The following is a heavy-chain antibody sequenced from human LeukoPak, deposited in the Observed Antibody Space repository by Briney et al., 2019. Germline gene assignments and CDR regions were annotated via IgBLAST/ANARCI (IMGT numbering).Heavy chain of an antibody. J-gene: IGHJ6*02. V-gene: IGHV3-21*01. CDR1: GFTFSSYS. CDR2: ISSSSSYI. D-gene: IGHD3-16*01. CDR3: ARVQGDYYGMDV. Sequence: PGGSLRLSCAASGFTFSSYSMSWVRQAPGKGLEWVSSISSSSSYIYYADSVKGRFTISRDNAKNSLYLQMNSLRAEDTAVYYCARVQGDYYGMDVWGQGTTVTVSS.